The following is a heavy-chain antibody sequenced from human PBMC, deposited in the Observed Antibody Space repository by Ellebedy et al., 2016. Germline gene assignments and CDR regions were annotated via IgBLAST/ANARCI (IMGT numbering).Heavy chain of an antibody. J-gene: IGHJ4*02. CDR3: ARHGDGYNFNY. V-gene: IGHV3-11*04. CDR2: ISSRGSTL. D-gene: IGHD5-24*01. CDR1: GFTFSDYH. Sequence: GGSLRLSCAASGFTFSDYHMSWIRQAPGKGLEWVSYISSRGSTLYHADSVKGRFTISRDNAKNSLWLQMNSLRAEDTAVYYCARHGDGYNFNYWGQGTLVTVSS.